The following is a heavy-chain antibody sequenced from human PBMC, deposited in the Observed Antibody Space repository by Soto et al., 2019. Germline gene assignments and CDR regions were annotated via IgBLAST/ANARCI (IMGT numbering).Heavy chain of an antibody. J-gene: IGHJ4*02. V-gene: IGHV4-34*01. CDR2: INHSGST. CDR1: GGSFSGYY. D-gene: IGHD3-3*01. Sequence: QVQLQQWGAGLLKPSETLSLTCAVYGGSFSGYYWSWIRQPPGKGLEWIGEINHSGSTNYNPSLRSRVTISVDTSKNQFSRKLSSVTAADTAVYYCARIHIAGTIFGVVITHYYFDYWGQGTLVTVSS. CDR3: ARIHIAGTIFGVVITHYYFDY.